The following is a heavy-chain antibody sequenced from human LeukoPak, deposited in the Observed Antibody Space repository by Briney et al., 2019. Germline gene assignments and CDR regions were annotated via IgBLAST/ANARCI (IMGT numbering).Heavy chain of an antibody. CDR2: IISKIDGGTT. V-gene: IGHV3-15*01. Sequence: RGSLRLSCAASGFTLINVWMSWVRHAPGEGLGWDGRIISKIDGGTTEYAAPMKGRLTISRDDSKSTLYLQMNSLTNEDTAFYYCTTEGFYFDTSCYSPFDHWGQGTLVTVSS. D-gene: IGHD3-22*01. CDR3: TTEGFYFDTSCYSPFDH. CDR1: GFTLINVW. J-gene: IGHJ4*02.